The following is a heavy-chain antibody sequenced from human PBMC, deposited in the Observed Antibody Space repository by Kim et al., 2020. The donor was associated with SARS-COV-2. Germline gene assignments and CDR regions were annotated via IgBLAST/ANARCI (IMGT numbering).Heavy chain of an antibody. D-gene: IGHD3-22*01. CDR3: ARAPYYYESTGYYFDY. J-gene: IGHJ4*02. CDR2: IYSGGST. CDR1: GFTVSSNY. Sequence: GGSLRLSCAASGFTVSSNYMSWVRQAPGKGLEWVSVIYSGGSTYYADSVKGRFTISRDNSKNTLYLQMNSLRAEDTAVYYCARAPYYYESTGYYFDYWGQGTLVTVSS. V-gene: IGHV3-66*01.